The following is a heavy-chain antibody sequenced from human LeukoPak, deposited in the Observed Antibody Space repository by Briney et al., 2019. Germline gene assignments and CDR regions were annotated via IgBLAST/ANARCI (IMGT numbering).Heavy chain of an antibody. CDR2: IYTSGST. V-gene: IGHV4-4*07. Sequence: SSETLSLTCTVSGGSISSYYWSWIRQPAGEGLEWIGRIYTSGSTTYNPSLKSRVTMSVDTSKNQFSLKLSSVTAADTAVYYCARDRSSSSIGYYYYMDVWGKGTTVTVSS. CDR3: ARDRSSSSIGYYYYMDV. CDR1: GGSISSYY. D-gene: IGHD6-6*01. J-gene: IGHJ6*03.